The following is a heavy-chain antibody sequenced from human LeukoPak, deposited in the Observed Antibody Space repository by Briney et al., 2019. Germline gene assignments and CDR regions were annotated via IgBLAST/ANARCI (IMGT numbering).Heavy chain of an antibody. CDR1: GFTLSSYW. Sequence: GGSLRLSCAASGFTLSSYWMSWVRQAPGKGLEWAANIKYDGSEKDYVDSVKGRFTISRDNAKNSLYLQMNSLRAEDTAVYYCAAIGVVPAAIFPAFDIWGQGTMVTVSS. V-gene: IGHV3-7*01. CDR3: AAIGVVPAAIFPAFDI. CDR2: IKYDGSEK. J-gene: IGHJ3*02. D-gene: IGHD2-2*01.